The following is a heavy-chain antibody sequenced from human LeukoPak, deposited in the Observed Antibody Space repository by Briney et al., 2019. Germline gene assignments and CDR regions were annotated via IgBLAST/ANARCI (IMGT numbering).Heavy chain of an antibody. D-gene: IGHD6-19*01. Sequence: GGSLRLSCAASGFTFSSYGMHWVRQAPGKGLEWVSAISGSGGSTYYADSVKGRFTISRDNSKNTLYLQMNSLRAEDTAVYYCAKVGIAVAGGRNYFDYWGQGTLVTVSS. J-gene: IGHJ4*02. V-gene: IGHV3-23*01. CDR1: GFTFSSYG. CDR2: ISGSGGST. CDR3: AKVGIAVAGGRNYFDY.